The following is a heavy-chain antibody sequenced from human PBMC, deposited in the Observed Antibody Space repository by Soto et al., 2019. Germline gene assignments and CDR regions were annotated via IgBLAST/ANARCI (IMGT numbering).Heavy chain of an antibody. V-gene: IGHV4-39*01. CDR1: GGSISSSSYF. CDR2: IYYSGST. CDR3: ARQASAFWLDP. J-gene: IGHJ5*02. D-gene: IGHD6-19*01. Sequence: QLQLQESGPGLVKPSETLSLTCSVSGGSISSSSYFWGWIRQPPGKGLEWIGSIYYSGSTYYNPYLQVRVTVSVDPSKGQCALTLSSVAAADTAVYYCARQASAFWLDPWGQGTLVTVSS.